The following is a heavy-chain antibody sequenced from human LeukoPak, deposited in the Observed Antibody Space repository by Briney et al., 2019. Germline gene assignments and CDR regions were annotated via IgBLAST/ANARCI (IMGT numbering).Heavy chain of an antibody. CDR3: SKATGPNSFRYIEY. D-gene: IGHD3-9*01. CDR1: GFTFSNYA. J-gene: IGHJ4*02. CDR2: ISRRGDTT. Sequence: GGSLRLSCGASGFTFSNYAMNWVRQVPGKGLEWISGISRRGDTTYYTDSVKGRFTISRDNSNNTLYLQMNTLRADDTAVYYCSKATGPNSFRYIEYWGQGTLVTVSS. V-gene: IGHV3-23*01.